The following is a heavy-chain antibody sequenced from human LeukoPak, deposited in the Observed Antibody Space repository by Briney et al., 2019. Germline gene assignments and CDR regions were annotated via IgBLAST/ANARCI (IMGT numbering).Heavy chain of an antibody. V-gene: IGHV3-33*01. J-gene: IGHJ6*02. D-gene: IGHD1-26*01. CDR3: ARGKVGATGNGMDV. CDR1: GFTFSSYG. CDR2: IWYDGSNK. Sequence: PGGSLRLSCAASGFTFSSYGMHWVRQAPGKGLEWVAVIWYDGSNKYYADSVKGRFTISRDNSKNTLYLQMNSLRAEDTAVYYCARGKVGATGNGMDVWGQGTTVTASS.